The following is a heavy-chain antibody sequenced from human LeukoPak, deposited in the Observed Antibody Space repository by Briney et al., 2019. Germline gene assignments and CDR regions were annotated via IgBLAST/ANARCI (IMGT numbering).Heavy chain of an antibody. Sequence: SETLSLTCTVSGGSISGYYWSWIRQPAGKGLEWIGHIYASGSTTYNPSLKTRVTISVDTSKNQFSLKLTSVTAADTAVYYCARSTFSSNWNLWGQGTLVTVSS. V-gene: IGHV4-4*07. CDR2: IYASGST. J-gene: IGHJ4*02. CDR3: ARSTFSSNWNL. CDR1: GGSISGYY. D-gene: IGHD6-13*01.